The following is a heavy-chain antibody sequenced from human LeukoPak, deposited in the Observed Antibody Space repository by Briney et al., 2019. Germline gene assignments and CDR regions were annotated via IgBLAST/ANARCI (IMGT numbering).Heavy chain of an antibody. D-gene: IGHD2-15*01. CDR1: GFTFSSYG. V-gene: IGHV3-33*01. J-gene: IGHJ5*02. CDR2: IWYDGSNK. CDR3: ARGGLATPNWFDP. Sequence: GGSLRLSCAASGFTFSSYGMHWVRQAPGKGLEWVAVIWYDGSNKYYADSVKGRFTISRDNSKNTLYLQMNSLRAEDTAVYYCARGGLATPNWFDPWGQGTLVTVSS.